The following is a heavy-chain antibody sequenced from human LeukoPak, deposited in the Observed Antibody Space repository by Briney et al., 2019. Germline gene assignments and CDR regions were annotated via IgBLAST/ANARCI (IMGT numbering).Heavy chain of an antibody. V-gene: IGHV3-30-3*01. CDR3: ARDLWDTAPFGY. CDR1: GFTFSSYA. Sequence: GRSLRLPCAASGFTFSSYAMHWVRQAPGKGLEWVAVISYDGSNKYYADSVKGRFTISRDNSKNTLYLQMNSLRAEDTAVYYCARDLWDTAPFGYWGQGTLVTVSS. J-gene: IGHJ4*02. D-gene: IGHD5-18*01. CDR2: ISYDGSNK.